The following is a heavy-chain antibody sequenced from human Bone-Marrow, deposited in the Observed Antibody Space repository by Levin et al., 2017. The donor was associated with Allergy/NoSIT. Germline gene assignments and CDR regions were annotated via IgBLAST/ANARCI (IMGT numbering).Heavy chain of an antibody. CDR2: VDPEDKET. Sequence: GESLKISCKVSGDSLRDSSMHWVRQVPGKGLEWMGGVDPEDKETVYAQKFQGRLTLTEDTSTDTAYMDLSDLRSEDTAIYYCTLAYYFESWGQGSLLTVSS. V-gene: IGHV1-24*01. D-gene: IGHD2-21*01. CDR3: TLAYYFES. CDR1: GDSLRDSS. J-gene: IGHJ4*02.